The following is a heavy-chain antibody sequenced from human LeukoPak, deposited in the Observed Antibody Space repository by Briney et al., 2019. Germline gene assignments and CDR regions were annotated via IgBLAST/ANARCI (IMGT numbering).Heavy chain of an antibody. CDR2: ISGSGGST. Sequence: PGASLRLSCAASGFTFSSYAMSWVRQAPGKGLEWVSAISGSGGSTYYADSVKGRFTISRDNSKNTLYLQVNSLRAEDTAVYYCAAMWELPSSFDYWGQGTLVTVSS. CDR3: AAMWELPSSFDY. D-gene: IGHD1-26*01. V-gene: IGHV3-23*01. J-gene: IGHJ4*02. CDR1: GFTFSSYA.